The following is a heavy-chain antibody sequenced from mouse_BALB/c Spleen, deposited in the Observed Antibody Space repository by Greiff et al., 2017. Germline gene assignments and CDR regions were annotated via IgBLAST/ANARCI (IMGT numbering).Heavy chain of an antibody. V-gene: IGHV1-69*02. J-gene: IGHJ2*01. Sequence: VQLQQPGAELVRPGASVKLSCKASGYTFTSYWINWVKQRPGQGLEWIGNIYPSDSYTNYNQKFKDKATLTVDKSSSTAYMQLSSPTSEDSAVYYCTRGGLLLDYWGQGTTLTVSS. CDR2: IYPSDSYT. CDR1: GYTFTSYW. CDR3: TRGGLLLDY. D-gene: IGHD2-3*01.